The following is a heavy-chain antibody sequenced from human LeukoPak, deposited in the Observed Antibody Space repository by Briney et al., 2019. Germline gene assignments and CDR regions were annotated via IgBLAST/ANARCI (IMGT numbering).Heavy chain of an antibody. CDR3: ASGTVWSGYDAFDI. CDR1: GGSISSYY. J-gene: IGHJ3*02. V-gene: IGHV4-59*01. CDR2: IYYSGST. Sequence: PSETLSLTCTVSGGSISSYYWSWIRQPPGKGLEWIGYIYYSGSTNYNPSLKSRVTISVDTSKNQFSLKLSSVTAADTAVYYCASGTVWSGYDAFDIWGQGTMVTVSS. D-gene: IGHD3-3*01.